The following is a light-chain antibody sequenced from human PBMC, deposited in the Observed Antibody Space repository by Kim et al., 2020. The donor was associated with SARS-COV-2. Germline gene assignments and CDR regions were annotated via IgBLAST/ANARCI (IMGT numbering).Light chain of an antibody. CDR1: QSVAHY. J-gene: IGKJ5*01. Sequence: LSLHPGERATLSCRASQSVAHYFAWYQQKPGQAPRLLIYDSSIRAPGIPARFSGSGSGTDFTLTISNVEPEDLAVYYCQQRSTSTSFGQGTRLEI. CDR2: DSS. V-gene: IGKV3-11*01. CDR3: QQRSTSTS.